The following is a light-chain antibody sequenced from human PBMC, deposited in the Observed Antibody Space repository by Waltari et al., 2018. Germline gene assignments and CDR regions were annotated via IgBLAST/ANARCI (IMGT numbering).Light chain of an antibody. Sequence: DIQMTQSPSTLSVSVWDRVTIPCRASQSLINWLAWFQQKPGKPPNLPIYKASNLESGVPSRFSGSGSGTEFTLTISSLQPDDFATYYCQQYMTNSWTFGQGTRVEVK. V-gene: IGKV1-5*03. CDR1: QSLINW. CDR2: KAS. CDR3: QQYMTNSWT. J-gene: IGKJ1*01.